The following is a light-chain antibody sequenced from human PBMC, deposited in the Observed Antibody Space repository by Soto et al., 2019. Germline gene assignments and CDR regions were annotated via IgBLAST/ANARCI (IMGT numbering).Light chain of an antibody. V-gene: IGKV3-15*01. Sequence: EIVMTQSPATLSVSPGERATLSCRASQSVSSNLAWYQQKPGQAPRLLIYGASTRATVIPARFSGSGSGTEFTLTISSLHSEYFAVYYCQQYYNWPSYTFGQGTKLAIK. CDR3: QQYYNWPSYT. CDR1: QSVSSN. J-gene: IGKJ2*01. CDR2: GAS.